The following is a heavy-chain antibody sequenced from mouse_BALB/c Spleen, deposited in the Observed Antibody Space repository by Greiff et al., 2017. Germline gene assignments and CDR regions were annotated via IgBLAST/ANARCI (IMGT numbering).Heavy chain of an antibody. V-gene: IGHV7-3*02. Sequence: EVKLVESGGGLVQPGGSLRLSCATSGFTFTDYYMSWVRQPPGKALEWLGFIRNKANGYTTEYSASVKGRFTISRDNSQSILYLQMNNLRAEDSATYYCARQYGNYFAYWGQGTLVTVSA. D-gene: IGHD2-10*02. CDR2: IRNKANGYTT. CDR1: GFTFTDYY. J-gene: IGHJ3*01. CDR3: ARQYGNYFAY.